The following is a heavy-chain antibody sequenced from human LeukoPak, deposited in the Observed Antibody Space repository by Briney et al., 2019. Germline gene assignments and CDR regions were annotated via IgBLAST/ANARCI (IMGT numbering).Heavy chain of an antibody. D-gene: IGHD3-3*01. CDR3: ARVLTIFGVVRDAFDI. Sequence: PSETLSLTFGVYGGSFSGYYWSWIRQPPGKGLEWIGEINHRGSSNYNPSLKSRVTISVETSKNQFSLKLSSVTAADTAVYYCARVLTIFGVVRDAFDIWGQGTMVTVSS. CDR1: GGSFSGYY. CDR2: INHRGSS. V-gene: IGHV4-34*01. J-gene: IGHJ3*02.